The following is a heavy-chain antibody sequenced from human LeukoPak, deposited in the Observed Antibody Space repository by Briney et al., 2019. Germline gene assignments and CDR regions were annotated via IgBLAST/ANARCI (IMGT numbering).Heavy chain of an antibody. CDR2: IYHSGST. CDR3: ARADYGDYVNY. J-gene: IGHJ4*02. D-gene: IGHD4-17*01. V-gene: IGHV4-38-2*02. CDR1: GYSISSGYY. Sequence: SQTLSLTCTVSGYSISSGYYWGWIRQPPGKGLGGIGSIYHSGSTYYNPSLKSRVTVSVDTSKNQFSLKLSSVTAADTAVYYCARADYGDYVNYWGQGTLVTVSS.